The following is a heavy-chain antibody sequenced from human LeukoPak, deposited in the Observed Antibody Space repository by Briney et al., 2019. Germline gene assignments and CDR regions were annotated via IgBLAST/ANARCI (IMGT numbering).Heavy chain of an antibody. CDR1: GGSISSSSFY. Sequence: PWETLSLTCSVSGGSISSSSFYWGWIRQPPGKGLEWIGSISYTGSTYYNPSLKSRVSMSVDTSKNHFSLKLSSVTAADTAVYYCARGLHYGSGSYPYYFDNWGQGTLVTVSS. J-gene: IGHJ4*02. CDR2: ISYTGST. CDR3: ARGLHYGSGSYPYYFDN. V-gene: IGHV4-39*02. D-gene: IGHD3-10*01.